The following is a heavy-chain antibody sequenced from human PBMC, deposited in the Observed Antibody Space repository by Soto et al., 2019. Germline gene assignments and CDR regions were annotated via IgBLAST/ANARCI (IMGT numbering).Heavy chain of an antibody. J-gene: IGHJ4*02. CDR1: GYSISSDFY. Sequence: SETLSLTCAVSGYSISSDFYWGCIRQPPGKGLEWIGSIWHSGSTYYNPSLKSRVTISIDTSKNRFSLKLSSVTAADTAVYYCARTGTYYDFWRGDYWGQGTLVTVSS. D-gene: IGHD3-3*01. V-gene: IGHV4-38-2*01. CDR2: IWHSGST. CDR3: ARTGTYYDFWRGDY.